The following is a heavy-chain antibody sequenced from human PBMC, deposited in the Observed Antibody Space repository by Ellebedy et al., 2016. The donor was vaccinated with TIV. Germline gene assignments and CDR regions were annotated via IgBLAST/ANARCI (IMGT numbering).Heavy chain of an antibody. CDR2: INPSGGGT. CDR3: AREVPGANFDY. J-gene: IGHJ4*02. V-gene: IGHV1-46*01. CDR1: GYTLTSYY. Sequence: AASVKVSCKASGYTLTSYYTHWVRQAPGQGLEWMGIINPSGGGTSYAQKFQGRVTMTRDTSTGTVYMELSSLRSEDTAVYYCAREVPGANFDYWGQGTLVTVSS. D-gene: IGHD4/OR15-4a*01.